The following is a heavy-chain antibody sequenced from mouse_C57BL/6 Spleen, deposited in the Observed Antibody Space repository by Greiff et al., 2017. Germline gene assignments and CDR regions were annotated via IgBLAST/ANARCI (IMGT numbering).Heavy chain of an antibody. V-gene: IGHV1-61*01. CDR2: IYPSDSET. CDR3: ARDRYDYYFDY. Sequence: QVQLQQPGAELVRPGSSVKLSCKASGYTFTSYWMDWVKQRPGQGLEWIGNIYPSDSETHYNQKFKDKATLTVSKSSSTAYMQLSSLTSEDSAVYNCARDRYDYYFDYWGQGTTLTVSS. CDR1: GYTFTSYW. J-gene: IGHJ2*01. D-gene: IGHD2-4*01.